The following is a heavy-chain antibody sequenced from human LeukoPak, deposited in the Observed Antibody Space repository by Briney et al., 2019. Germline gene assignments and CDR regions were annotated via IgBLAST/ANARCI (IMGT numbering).Heavy chain of an antibody. CDR1: GGTFSSYA. CDR2: ISAYNGNT. Sequence: ASVKVSCKASGGTFSSYAINWVRQVPGQGLEWMGWISAYNGNTNYAQKLQGRVTMTTDTSTSTAYMELRSLRSDDTAVYYCAREGKYILTGYYTADAFDIWGQGTMVTVSS. J-gene: IGHJ3*02. CDR3: AREGKYILTGYYTADAFDI. D-gene: IGHD3-9*01. V-gene: IGHV1-18*01.